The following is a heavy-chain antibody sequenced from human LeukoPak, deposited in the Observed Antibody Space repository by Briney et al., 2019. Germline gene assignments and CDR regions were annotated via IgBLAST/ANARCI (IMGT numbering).Heavy chain of an antibody. V-gene: IGHV3-23*01. J-gene: IGHJ4*02. CDR3: AKGWTSIKYDS. Sequence: PGGSLRLSCAPSGFTFNTDAMSSVRQAPGKGLEGVTAISSRGGSTFHADSVKGRFTISRDNSKNTLYLQMNSLKAEDTAVYYCAKGWTSIKYDSWGQGTLVTVSS. D-gene: IGHD3/OR15-3a*01. CDR2: ISSRGGST. CDR1: GFTFNTDA.